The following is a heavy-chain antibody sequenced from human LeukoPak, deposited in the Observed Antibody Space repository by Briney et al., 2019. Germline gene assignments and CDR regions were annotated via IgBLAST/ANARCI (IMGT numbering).Heavy chain of an antibody. D-gene: IGHD3-3*01. CDR1: GGSFSGYY. CDR2: INHSGST. Sequence: KPSETLSLTCAVYGGSFSGYYWSWIRQPPGKGLEWIGEINHSGSTNYNPSLKSRVTISVDTSKNQFSLKLSSVTAADTAVYYCARESRRITIFGVVKGGGQGTLVTVSP. CDR3: ARESRRITIFGVVKG. V-gene: IGHV4-34*01. J-gene: IGHJ4*02.